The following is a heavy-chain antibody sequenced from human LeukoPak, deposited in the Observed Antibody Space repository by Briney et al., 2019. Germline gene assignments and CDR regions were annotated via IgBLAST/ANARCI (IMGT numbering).Heavy chain of an antibody. CDR2: IYYSGST. CDR1: GGSISSYY. D-gene: IGHD4-17*01. J-gene: IGHJ4*02. CDR3: ARSDYGDYGGFDY. V-gene: IGHV4-59*08. Sequence: SETLSLTCTVSGGSISSYYWSWIRQLPGKGLEWIGYIYYSGSTNYNPSLKSRVTISVDTSKNQFSLKLSSVTAADTAVYYCARSDYGDYGGFDYWGQGTLVTVSS.